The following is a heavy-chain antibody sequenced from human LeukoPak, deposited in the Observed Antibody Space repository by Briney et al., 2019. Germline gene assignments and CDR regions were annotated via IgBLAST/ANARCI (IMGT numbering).Heavy chain of an antibody. V-gene: IGHV1-8*02. D-gene: IGHD3-22*01. CDR3: ARGYGYYYDSSGYYRDDY. Sequence: ASVKVSCKASGYTFTGYYMHWVRQAPGQGLEWMGWISAYSGNTGYAQKFQGRVTMTRNTSISTAYMELSSLRSEDTAVYYCARGYGYYYDSSGYYRDDYWGQGTLVTVSS. J-gene: IGHJ4*02. CDR2: ISAYSGNT. CDR1: GYTFTGYY.